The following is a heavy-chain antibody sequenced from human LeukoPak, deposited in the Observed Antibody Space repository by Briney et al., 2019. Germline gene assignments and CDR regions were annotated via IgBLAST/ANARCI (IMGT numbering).Heavy chain of an antibody. CDR3: ARSWEMATIIYYGMDV. V-gene: IGHV4-31*03. J-gene: IGHJ6*02. CDR1: GGSISSGGYY. D-gene: IGHD5-24*01. Sequence: PSQTLSLTCTVSGGSISSGGYYWSWIRQHPGKGLEWIGYIYYSGSTYYNPSLKSRVTISVDTSKNQFSLKLSSVTAADTAVYYCARSWEMATIIYYGMDVWGQGTTVTVSS. CDR2: IYYSGST.